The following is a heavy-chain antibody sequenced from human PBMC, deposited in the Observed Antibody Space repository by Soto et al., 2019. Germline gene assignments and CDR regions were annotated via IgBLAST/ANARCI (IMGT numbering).Heavy chain of an antibody. D-gene: IGHD2-2*01. CDR2: INHSGST. J-gene: IGHJ4*02. Sequence: PSETLSVTCAVYGGSFSGYYWSWIRQPPGKGLEWIGEINHSGSTNYNPSLKSRVTISVDTSKNQFSLKLSSVTAADTAVYYCAGIVVVPAAMSPFDYWGQGTLVTVS. V-gene: IGHV4-34*01. CDR1: GGSFSGYY. CDR3: AGIVVVPAAMSPFDY.